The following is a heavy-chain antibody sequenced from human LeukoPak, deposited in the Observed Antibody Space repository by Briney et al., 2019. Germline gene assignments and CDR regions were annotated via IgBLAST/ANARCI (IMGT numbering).Heavy chain of an antibody. D-gene: IGHD1-26*01. V-gene: IGHV4-38-2*01. Sequence: PSETPSLTCDVSGYSISNPYYWGWIRQPPGKGLEWIGNIYRSGSTYYNPSLKSRVTISVDTSKNQFSLNLNSVTAADTAVYYCARQRGSYYFDYWGQGTLVSVSS. J-gene: IGHJ4*02. CDR3: ARQRGSYYFDY. CDR2: IYRSGST. CDR1: GYSISNPYY.